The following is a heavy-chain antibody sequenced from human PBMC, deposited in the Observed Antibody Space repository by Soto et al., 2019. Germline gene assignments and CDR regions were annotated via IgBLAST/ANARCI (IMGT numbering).Heavy chain of an antibody. D-gene: IGHD2-15*01. CDR1: GGTFSSYA. V-gene: IGHV1-69*06. J-gene: IGHJ4*02. CDR3: ARVGGPRGYCSGGSCYSNYYFDY. Sequence: QVQLVQSGAEVKKPGSSVKVSCKASGGTFSSYAISWVRQAPGQGLEWMGGIIPIFGTANYAQKFQGRGTITADKSTSTAYMELSSLRSEDTAVYYCARVGGPRGYCSGGSCYSNYYFDYWGQGTLVTVSS. CDR2: IIPIFGTA.